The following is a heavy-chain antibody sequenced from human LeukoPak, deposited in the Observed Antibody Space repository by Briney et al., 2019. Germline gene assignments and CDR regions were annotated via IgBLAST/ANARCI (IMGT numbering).Heavy chain of an antibody. CDR2: ITGSGEST. J-gene: IGHJ4*02. V-gene: IGHV3-23*01. Sequence: GGSLRLSCAASGFTFSSYAMSWVRQAPGKGLDWVSTITGSGESTYYADSVKGRFTISRDSSKNTLYLKMNSPRAEDTAVYYCAKGTSASGTYYSAWNYWGQGTLVTVSS. CDR1: GFTFSSYA. D-gene: IGHD3-10*01. CDR3: AKGTSASGTYYSAWNY.